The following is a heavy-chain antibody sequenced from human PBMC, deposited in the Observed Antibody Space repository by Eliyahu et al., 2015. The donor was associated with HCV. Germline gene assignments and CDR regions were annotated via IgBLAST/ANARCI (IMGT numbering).Heavy chain of an antibody. D-gene: IGHD6-13*01. CDR3: ARDRESAAGLFDY. CDR1: GGSFSGYY. Sequence: QVQLQQWGAGLLKPSETLSLTCAXYGGSFSGYYWSWIRQPPGKGLEWIGEINHSGSTNYNPSLKSRVTISVDTSKNQFSLKLSSVTAADTAVYYCARDRESAAGLFDYWGQGTLVTVSS. V-gene: IGHV4-34*01. CDR2: INHSGST. J-gene: IGHJ4*02.